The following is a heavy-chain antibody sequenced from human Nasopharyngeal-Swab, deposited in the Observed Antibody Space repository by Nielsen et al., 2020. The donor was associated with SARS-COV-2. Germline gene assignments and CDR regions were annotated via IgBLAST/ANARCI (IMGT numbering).Heavy chain of an antibody. J-gene: IGHJ4*02. CDR2: ISAYNGVT. Sequence: WVLHTPLQGLEWMGWISAYNGVTSYAQQFRDRVTMTTDTSTSTAYLEVLSLRSDDTAVYYCARWARGTGDPFDYWGQGTLVT. V-gene: IGHV1-18*01. CDR3: ARWARGTGDPFDY. D-gene: IGHD7-27*01.